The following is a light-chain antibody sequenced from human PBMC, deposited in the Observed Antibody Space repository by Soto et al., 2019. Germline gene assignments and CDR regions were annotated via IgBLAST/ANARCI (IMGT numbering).Light chain of an antibody. V-gene: IGKV3-20*01. J-gene: IGKJ3*01. CDR2: DAS. CDR3: QQYGRFPPFI. CDR1: QYVSGNF. Sequence: TVLTQSPGSLSLSPGERATLSCRASQYVSGNFLAWYQQKFGQAPRLLIYDASTRATGIPDRFSASGSGTEFTLTISRLEPEDFAVYYCQQYGRFPPFIFGPGTKVEIK.